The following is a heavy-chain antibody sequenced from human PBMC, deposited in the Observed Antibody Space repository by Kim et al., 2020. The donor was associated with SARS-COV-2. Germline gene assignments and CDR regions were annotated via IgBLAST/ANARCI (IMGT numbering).Heavy chain of an antibody. V-gene: IGHV3-30*18. CDR2: ISYDGSNK. J-gene: IGHJ4*02. CDR3: AKDSGDGVPAAIGDY. CDR1: GFTFSSYG. D-gene: IGHD2-2*02. Sequence: GGSLRLSCAASGFTFSSYGMHWVRQAPGKGLEWVAGISYDGSNKYYADSVKGRFTISRDNSKNTLYLQMNSLRAEDTAVYYCAKDSGDGVPAAIGDYWGQGTLVTVSS.